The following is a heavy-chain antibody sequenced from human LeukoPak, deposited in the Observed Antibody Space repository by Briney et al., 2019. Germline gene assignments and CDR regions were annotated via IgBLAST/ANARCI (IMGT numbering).Heavy chain of an antibody. J-gene: IGHJ6*03. CDR3: ARGGGDIVVVPAAIPRYYYYYYMDV. Sequence: SETLSLACTVSGGSISSYYWSWIRQPPGKGLEWIGYIYTSGSTNYNPSLKSRVTISVDTSKSQFSLKLSSVTAADTAVYYCARGGGDIVVVPAAIPRYYYYYYMDVWGKGTTVTVSS. CDR2: IYTSGST. D-gene: IGHD2-2*01. CDR1: GGSISSYY. V-gene: IGHV4-4*09.